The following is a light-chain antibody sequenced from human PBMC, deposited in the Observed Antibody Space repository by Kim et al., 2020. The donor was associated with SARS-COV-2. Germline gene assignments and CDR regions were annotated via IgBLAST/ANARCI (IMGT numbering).Light chain of an antibody. J-gene: IGKJ2*02. CDR1: QSISHNY. V-gene: IGKV3-20*01. CDR3: QQYGSSPPCT. Sequence: SPGERATHSCRASQSISHNYLAWYQQKPGQAPRLLIYGASSRAAGIPDRFSGSGSGTDFTLTISRLEAEDFAVYYCQQYGSSPPCTFGQGTKLEI. CDR2: GAS.